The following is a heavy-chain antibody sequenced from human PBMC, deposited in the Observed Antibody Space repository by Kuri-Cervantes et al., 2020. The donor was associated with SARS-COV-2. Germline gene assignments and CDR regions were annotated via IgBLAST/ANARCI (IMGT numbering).Heavy chain of an antibody. CDR2: INHSGST. J-gene: IGHJ2*01. D-gene: IGHD2-2*02. CDR3: ARGAPAYCSSTSCYMDLGWYFDL. V-gene: IGHV4-34*01. CDR1: GGSFSGYY. Sequence: SETLSLTCAVFGGSFSGYYWSWIRQSPGKGLEWIGKINHSGSTNYNPSLSSRVTISVDTSKNQFPLKLSSVTAAATAVYYCARGAPAYCSSTSCYMDLGWYFDLWGRGTLVTVSS.